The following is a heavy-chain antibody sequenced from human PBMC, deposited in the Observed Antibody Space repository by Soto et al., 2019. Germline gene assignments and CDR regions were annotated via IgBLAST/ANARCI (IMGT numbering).Heavy chain of an antibody. V-gene: IGHV1-2*02. CDR2: INPNSGAT. CDR1: GYTFTGYF. CDR3: ARGGGTILAPLP. D-gene: IGHD3-3*01. Sequence: ASVKVSCKAFGYTFTGYFMHWVRQAPGQGLEWLGWINPNSGATKYAQKFQGRVTPTRDTSINTAYMEMSMLRSDDTAVYYCARGGGTILAPLPWGQGTLVTVSS. J-gene: IGHJ5*02.